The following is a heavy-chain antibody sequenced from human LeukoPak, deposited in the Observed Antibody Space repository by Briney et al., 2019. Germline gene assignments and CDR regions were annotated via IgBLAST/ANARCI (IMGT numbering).Heavy chain of an antibody. CDR2: ITNNGGNT. D-gene: IGHD3-22*01. V-gene: IGHV3-64*01. J-gene: IGHJ4*02. Sequence: GGSLRLSCAASGFTFNTYAMYWVRQAPGKGLEYVSGITNNGGNTFYAKSVKDRFTISRDNSKNTLYLQMGSLRSEDTAVYYCVRNSESSGYSHGDHWGQGTLVTVSS. CDR1: GFTFNTYA. CDR3: VRNSESSGYSHGDH.